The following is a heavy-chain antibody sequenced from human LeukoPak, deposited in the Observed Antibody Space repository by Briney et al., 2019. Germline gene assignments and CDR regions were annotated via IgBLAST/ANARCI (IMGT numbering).Heavy chain of an antibody. J-gene: IGHJ4*02. V-gene: IGHV3-7*01. CDR1: GFTFSSYS. CDR2: IKQDGSEK. Sequence: PGGSLRLSCAAFGFTFSSYSMNWVRQAPGKGLEWVANIKQDGSEKYYVDSVKGRLTISRDNAKNSLYLQMNSLRAEDTAVYYCARRGPPYYFDYWGQGTLVTVSS. CDR3: ARRGPPYYFDY.